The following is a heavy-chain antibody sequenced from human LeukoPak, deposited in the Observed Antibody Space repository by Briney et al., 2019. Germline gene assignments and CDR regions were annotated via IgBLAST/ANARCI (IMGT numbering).Heavy chain of an antibody. V-gene: IGHV1-2*02. Sequence: ASVKVSCKASGYTFTGSYMHWVRQAPGQGLEWMGWINPNSGGTNYAQKFQGRVTMTRDTSISTAYMELSRLRSDDTAVYYCAGEYYYDSSGYYGLDYWGQGTLVTVSS. J-gene: IGHJ4*02. CDR3: AGEYYYDSSGYYGLDY. CDR2: INPNSGGT. CDR1: GYTFTGSY. D-gene: IGHD3-22*01.